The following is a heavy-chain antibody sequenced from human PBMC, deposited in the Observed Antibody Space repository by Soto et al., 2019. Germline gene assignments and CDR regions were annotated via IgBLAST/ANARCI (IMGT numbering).Heavy chain of an antibody. Sequence: NPSETLSLTCTVSGGSISSYYWSWIRQPAGKGLEWIGRIYTSGSTNYNPSLKSRVTMSVDTSKNQFSLKLSSVTAADTAVYYCARGIAVAGDLIYYYYYGMDVWGQGTTVTVSS. CDR1: GGSISSYY. J-gene: IGHJ6*02. V-gene: IGHV4-4*07. CDR3: ARGIAVAGDLIYYYYYGMDV. D-gene: IGHD6-19*01. CDR2: IYTSGST.